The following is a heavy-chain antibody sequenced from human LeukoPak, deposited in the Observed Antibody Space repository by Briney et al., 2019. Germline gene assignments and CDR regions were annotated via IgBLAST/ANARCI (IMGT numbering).Heavy chain of an antibody. CDR2: IYPDDSET. J-gene: IGHJ3*02. CDR3: ARQAYATRFDAFDI. V-gene: IGHV5-51*01. Sequence: GESLKISCKGSGYKFTTDYIGWVRQMPGKGLEWMGIIYPDDSETKYGPSFKGQVTMSVDKSITTAFLQWSSLKASDTAMYCARQAYATRFDAFDIWGQGTMVTVSS. D-gene: IGHD2-15*01. CDR1: GYKFTTDY.